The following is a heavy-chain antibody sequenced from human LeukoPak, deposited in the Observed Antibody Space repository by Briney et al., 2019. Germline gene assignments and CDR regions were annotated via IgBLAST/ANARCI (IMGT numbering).Heavy chain of an antibody. V-gene: IGHV3-21*04. Sequence: KSGGSLRLSCAASGFTFSSSTMNWVRQAPGKGLEWVSSISGSSNYIYYADSVKGRFTISRDNAKNSLYLQMNSLRVEDAAVYYCAKEGTASKPSDLDHWGQGILVTVSS. J-gene: IGHJ4*02. CDR1: GFTFSSST. CDR2: ISGSSNYI. D-gene: IGHD1/OR15-1a*01. CDR3: AKEGTASKPSDLDH.